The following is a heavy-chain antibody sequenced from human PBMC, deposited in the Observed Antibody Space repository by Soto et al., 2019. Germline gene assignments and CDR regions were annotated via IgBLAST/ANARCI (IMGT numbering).Heavy chain of an antibody. J-gene: IGHJ4*02. V-gene: IGHV4-59*08. CDR3: ARHVGGYLIFDQ. CDR2: IYYRGTT. CDR1: GDSISGYY. Sequence: PSETLSHTCTVSGDSISGYYWSWIRQPPGKELQWIGYIYYRGTTSYTPSLRSRVTISVDTSKNQFSLRLSSVTAADTAVYYCARHVGGYLIFDQWSQGTLVTVSS. D-gene: IGHD5-12*01.